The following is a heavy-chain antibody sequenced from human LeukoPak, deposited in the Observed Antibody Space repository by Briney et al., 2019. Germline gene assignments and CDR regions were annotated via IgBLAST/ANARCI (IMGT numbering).Heavy chain of an antibody. Sequence: MSSETLSLTCTVSGDSISSGDYYWSWIRQPAGKGLEWIGRISSSGSTNYNPSLKSRVTISVDTSKNQFSLKLSSVTAADTAVYYCASSVGATPSGFDYWGQGTLVTVSS. J-gene: IGHJ4*02. D-gene: IGHD1-26*01. CDR1: GDSISSGDYY. CDR2: ISSSGST. CDR3: ASSVGATPSGFDY. V-gene: IGHV4-61*02.